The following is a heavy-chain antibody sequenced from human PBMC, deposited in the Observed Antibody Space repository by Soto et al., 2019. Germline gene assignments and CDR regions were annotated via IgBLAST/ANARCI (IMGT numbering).Heavy chain of an antibody. Sequence: ASVKVSCKASGYTFTTYDINWVRQAPGQGLEWLGWMDPSSGSTGYAQNFQGRITMTRNISRNTAHMELSSLQSEDTAVYYCARERKFDFWRKGLDVWGQGTTVTVSS. V-gene: IGHV1-8*01. CDR1: GYTFTTYD. CDR3: ARERKFDFWRKGLDV. CDR2: MDPSSGST. D-gene: IGHD3-3*01. J-gene: IGHJ6*02.